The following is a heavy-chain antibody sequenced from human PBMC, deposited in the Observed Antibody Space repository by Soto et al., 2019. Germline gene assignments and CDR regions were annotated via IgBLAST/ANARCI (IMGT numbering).Heavy chain of an antibody. CDR1: GFTFSSYS. D-gene: IGHD1-26*01. CDR2: ISSSGSTI. Sequence: PGGSLRLSCAASGFTFSSYSMSWVRQAPGKGLEWVSYISSSGSTIYYADSVKGRFTISRDNAKNSLYLQMNSLRAEDTAVYYCARDMWSGSSTTYYYYGMDVWGQGTTVTVSS. V-gene: IGHV3-48*04. CDR3: ARDMWSGSSTTYYYYGMDV. J-gene: IGHJ6*02.